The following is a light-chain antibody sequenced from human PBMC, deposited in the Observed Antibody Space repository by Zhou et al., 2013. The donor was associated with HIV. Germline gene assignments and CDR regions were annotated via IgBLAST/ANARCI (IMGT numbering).Light chain of an antibody. CDR2: GAS. J-gene: IGKJ2*03. CDR1: QSVRSN. Sequence: EIVMTQSSATLSVSPGERATLSCRASQSVRSNLAWYQQKPGQAPRLLIYGASNRATSIPPRFSGSGSGTEFTLIISSLQSEDFAVYYCQQYNDWPRRFGQGTKLEIK. V-gene: IGKV3-15*01. CDR3: QQYNDWPRR.